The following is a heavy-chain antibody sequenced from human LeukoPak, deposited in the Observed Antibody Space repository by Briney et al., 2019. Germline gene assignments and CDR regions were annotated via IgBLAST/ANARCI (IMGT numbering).Heavy chain of an antibody. D-gene: IGHD5-24*01. Sequence: GRSLRLSCAASGFTFSGSAMHWVRQASGKGLEWVGRIRSKANSYATAYAASVKGRFTISRDDSKNTAYLQMNSLKTEDTAVYYCTRQRDGYYLGYWGQGTLVTVSS. J-gene: IGHJ4*02. CDR2: IRSKANSYAT. V-gene: IGHV3-73*01. CDR3: TRQRDGYYLGY. CDR1: GFTFSGSA.